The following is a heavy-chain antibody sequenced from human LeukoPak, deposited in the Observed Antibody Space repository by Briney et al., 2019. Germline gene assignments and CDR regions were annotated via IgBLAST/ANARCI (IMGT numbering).Heavy chain of an antibody. CDR2: IYYSGST. D-gene: IGHD5-18*01. Sequence: SETLSLTCTVSGGSISSYYWSWIRQPPGKGLEWIGYIYYSGSTNYNPSLKSRVTISVDTSKNQFSLKLSSVTAADTAVYYCARGTWRRGYDGGAFDIWGQGTMVTVSS. J-gene: IGHJ3*02. CDR3: ARGTWRRGYDGGAFDI. CDR1: GGSISSYY. V-gene: IGHV4-59*01.